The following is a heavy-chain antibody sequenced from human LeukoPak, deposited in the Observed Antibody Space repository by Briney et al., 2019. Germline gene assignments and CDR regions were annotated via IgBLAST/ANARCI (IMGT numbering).Heavy chain of an antibody. CDR1: GFTFNSYA. D-gene: IGHD5-12*01. V-gene: IGHV3-23*01. CDR2: LSGSGGTP. J-gene: IGHJ4*02. CDR3: AREGRVSGYDFDC. Sequence: GGSLRLSCAASGFTFNSYAMSWVRQAPGKGLEWVTALSGSGGTPYYADSVKGRFTISRDNSNNRLYLQMNSLRAEDAAVYYCAREGRVSGYDFDCWGQGTLVTVSS.